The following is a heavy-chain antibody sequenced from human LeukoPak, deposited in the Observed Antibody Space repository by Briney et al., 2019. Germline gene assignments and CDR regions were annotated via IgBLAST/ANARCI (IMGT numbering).Heavy chain of an antibody. J-gene: IGHJ4*02. CDR1: GGSIISNSHY. D-gene: IGHD5-18*01. CDR3: ARRGYSYGPDY. Sequence: TSETLSLTCTVAGGSIISNSHYWGWIRQPLGKGLEWIGSIYYSGSTYYNPSLKSRVTISVDTSKNQFSLKLSSVTAADTAMYYGARRGYSYGPDYWGQGTLVTVSS. CDR2: IYYSGST. V-gene: IGHV4-39*01.